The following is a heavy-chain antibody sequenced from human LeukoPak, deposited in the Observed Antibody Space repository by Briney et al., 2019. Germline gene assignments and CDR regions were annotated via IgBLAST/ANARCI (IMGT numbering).Heavy chain of an antibody. J-gene: IGHJ4*02. CDR1: GYTFTGYY. D-gene: IGHD3-22*01. CDR3: ARFPFTPENNYYDSSGYSGGGDY. CDR2: INPNSGGT. Sequence: AASVKVSCKASGYTFTGYYMHWVRQAPGQGLEWMGWINPNSGGTNYAQKFQGRVAMTRDTSISTAYMELSRLRSDDTAVYYCARFPFTPENNYYDSSGYSGGGDYWGQGTLVTVSS. V-gene: IGHV1-2*02.